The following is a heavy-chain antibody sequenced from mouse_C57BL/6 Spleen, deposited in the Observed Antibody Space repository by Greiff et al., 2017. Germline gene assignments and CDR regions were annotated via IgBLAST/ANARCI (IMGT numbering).Heavy chain of an antibody. CDR3: ASDYDVAYYFDY. Sequence: VQLQQSGPELVKPGASVKISCKASGYTFTDYYMNWVKQSHGQSLEWIGDINPNNGGTSYNQKFKGKATLTVDKSSSTAYMELRSLTSEDSAVYYCASDYDVAYYFDYWGQGTTLTVSS. J-gene: IGHJ2*01. CDR2: INPNNGGT. V-gene: IGHV1-26*01. CDR1: GYTFTDYY. D-gene: IGHD2-4*01.